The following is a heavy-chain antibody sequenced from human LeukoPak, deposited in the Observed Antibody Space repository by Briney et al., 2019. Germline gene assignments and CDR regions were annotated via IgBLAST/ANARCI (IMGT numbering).Heavy chain of an antibody. D-gene: IGHD3-10*01. CDR1: GYTFTGYY. Sequence: ASVKVSCKASGYTFTGYYMHWVRQAPGQGLEWMGWINPNSGGTNYAQKFQGRVTMTEDTSTDTAYMELRSLRSDDTAMYYCARVPIPEVLWFGEEQGGYYYYYMDVWGKGTTVTISS. CDR2: INPNSGGT. CDR3: ARVPIPEVLWFGEEQGGYYYYYMDV. V-gene: IGHV1-2*02. J-gene: IGHJ6*03.